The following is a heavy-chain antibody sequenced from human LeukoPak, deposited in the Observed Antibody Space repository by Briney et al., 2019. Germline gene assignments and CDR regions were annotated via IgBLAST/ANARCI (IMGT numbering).Heavy chain of an antibody. V-gene: IGHV3-7*01. D-gene: IGHD2-2*01. J-gene: IGHJ5*02. CDR3: ARGGYCSSTSCYLFDP. CDR1: GFIFRTYW. Sequence: PGGSLRLSCAPSGFIFRTYWMTWVRQAPGKGLEWVANIKQDGSEKYYVDSVKGRFTISRDNAKNSLYLQMNSLRAEDMAVYYCARGGYCSSTSCYLFDPWGQGTLVTVSS. CDR2: IKQDGSEK.